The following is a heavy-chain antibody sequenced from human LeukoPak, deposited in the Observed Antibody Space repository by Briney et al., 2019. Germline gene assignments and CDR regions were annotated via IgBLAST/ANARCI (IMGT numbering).Heavy chain of an antibody. Sequence: PGGFLRLSCAAYGFTFNTYGMNWVRQAPGKGLEWVSYISSRGSTIYYADSVKGRFTISRDNAKNSLYLQMNSLRAEDTAVYYCARRSWSFDYWGRGTLVTVSS. CDR1: GFTFNTYG. J-gene: IGHJ4*02. D-gene: IGHD6-13*01. V-gene: IGHV3-48*04. CDR3: ARRSWSFDY. CDR2: ISSRGSTI.